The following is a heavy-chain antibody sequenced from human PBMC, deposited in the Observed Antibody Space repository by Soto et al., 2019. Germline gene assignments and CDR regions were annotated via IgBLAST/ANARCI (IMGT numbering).Heavy chain of an antibody. CDR3: ESGPVTKLDYYFDY. CDR1: GGSISSYY. J-gene: IGHJ4*02. V-gene: IGHV4-59*01. CDR2: IYYSGST. D-gene: IGHD4-17*01. Sequence: PSETLSLTCTVSGGSISSYYWSWIRQPPGKGLEWIGYIYYSGSTNYNPSLKSRVTISVDTSKNQFSLKLSSVTAADTAVYYCESGPVTKLDYYFDYWGQGTLVTVSS.